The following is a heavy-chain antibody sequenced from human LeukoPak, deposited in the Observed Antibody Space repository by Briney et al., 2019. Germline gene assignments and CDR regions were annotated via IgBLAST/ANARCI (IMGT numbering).Heavy chain of an antibody. CDR2: IWYDGSNK. Sequence: GGSLRLSCAASGFTFSSYGMHWVRQAPGKGLEWVAVIWYDGSNKYYADSVKGRFTISRDNSKNTLYLQMNSLRAEDTAVYYCARDTDGYSYGLNYFDYWGQGTLVTVSS. D-gene: IGHD5-18*01. J-gene: IGHJ4*02. V-gene: IGHV3-33*01. CDR1: GFTFSSYG. CDR3: ARDTDGYSYGLNYFDY.